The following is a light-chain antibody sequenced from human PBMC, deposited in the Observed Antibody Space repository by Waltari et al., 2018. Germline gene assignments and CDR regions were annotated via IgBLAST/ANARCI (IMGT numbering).Light chain of an antibody. V-gene: IGKV4-1*01. CDR2: WAS. CDR1: QSVLYSSNNKNY. Sequence: DIVMTQSPDSLAVSLGERATINCKSSQSVLYSSNNKNYLAWYQQKPGQPPQLLLYWASTRESGVPDRFSGSGSGTDFTLTISSLQAEDVAVYYCQQYYSTLLTFGGGTKVGIK. CDR3: QQYYSTLLT. J-gene: IGKJ4*01.